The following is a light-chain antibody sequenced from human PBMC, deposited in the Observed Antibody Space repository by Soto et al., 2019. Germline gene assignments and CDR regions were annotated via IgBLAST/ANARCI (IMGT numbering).Light chain of an antibody. V-gene: IGKV1-12*01. CDR3: QQAYSYPVT. CDR2: DTS. Sequence: VQMTQSPSSVSASVGDRVXIXXXASQDISKYLAWYQQKPGKAPELLIHDTSNLHTGVSSRFSGSGSGTHFTLTISSLQPEDAATYYCQQAYSYPVTLGQGTRLEIK. J-gene: IGKJ5*01. CDR1: QDISKY.